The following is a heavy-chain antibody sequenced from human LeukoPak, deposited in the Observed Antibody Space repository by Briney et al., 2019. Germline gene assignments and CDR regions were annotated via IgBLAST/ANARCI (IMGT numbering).Heavy chain of an antibody. Sequence: SETLSLTCTVSGGSISSSSYYWGWIRQPPGKGLEWIGSIYYSGSTYYNPSLKSRVTVSVDTSKNQFSLKLSSVTAADTAVYYCISGVYAILFDYWGQGTLVTVSS. CDR1: GGSISSSSYY. V-gene: IGHV4-39*01. J-gene: IGHJ4*02. CDR2: IYYSGST. D-gene: IGHD2-8*01. CDR3: ISGVYAILFDY.